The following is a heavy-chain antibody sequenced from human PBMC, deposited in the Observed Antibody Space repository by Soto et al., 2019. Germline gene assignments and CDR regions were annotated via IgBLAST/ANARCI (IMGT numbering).Heavy chain of an antibody. D-gene: IGHD6-13*01. CDR3: AKRSSSSNPLGY. CDR2: INSDGSST. V-gene: IGHV3-74*01. J-gene: IGHJ4*02. CDR1: GFTFSNYW. Sequence: EVQLVESGGGLVQPGGSLRLSCAASGFTFSNYWMHWVRQAPGKGLVWVSRINSDGSSTAYADSVRGRFTISRDNAKNTLYLQMNSLRAEDTAVYYCAKRSSSSNPLGYWGQGTLVTVSS.